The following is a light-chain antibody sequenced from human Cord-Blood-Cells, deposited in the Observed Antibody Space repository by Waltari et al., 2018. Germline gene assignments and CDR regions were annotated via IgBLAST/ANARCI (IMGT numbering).Light chain of an antibody. Sequence: EIVMTQSPAPLSVSPGERATLSCRASQSVSSNLAWYQQKPGQAPRLLIYGASTSATGIPAWFSGSGSGTEFTLTISSLQSEDFAVYYCQQYNNWPRTFGQGTKVEIK. V-gene: IGKV3-15*01. CDR2: GAS. J-gene: IGKJ1*01. CDR1: QSVSSN. CDR3: QQYNNWPRT.